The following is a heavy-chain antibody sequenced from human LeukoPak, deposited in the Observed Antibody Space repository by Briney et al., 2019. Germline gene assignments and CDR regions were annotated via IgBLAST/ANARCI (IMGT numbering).Heavy chain of an antibody. CDR1: GYTFTGYY. CDR2: INPNSGGT. V-gene: IGHV1-2*02. D-gene: IGHD3-3*01. J-gene: IGHJ5*02. Sequence: ASVKVSCKASGYTFTGYYMHWVRQAPGQGLEWMGWINPNSGGTNYAQKFQGRVTMTRDTSISTAYMELSRLRSDDTAVYYCARAAQKRTIYDYDFWSGGWFDPWGQGTLVTVSS. CDR3: ARAAQKRTIYDYDFWSGGWFDP.